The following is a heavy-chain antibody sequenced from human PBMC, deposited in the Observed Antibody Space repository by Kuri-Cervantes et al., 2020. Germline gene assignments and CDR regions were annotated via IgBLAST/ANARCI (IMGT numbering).Heavy chain of an antibody. J-gene: IGHJ4*02. V-gene: IGHV3-33*01. D-gene: IGHD5-24*01. CDR3: ARAGFEMATIYYFDY. CDR2: IWYDGSNK. CDR1: GFTFSSYG. Sequence: SLKISCAASGFTFSSYGMHWVRQAPGKGLEWVAVIWYDGSNKYYADSVKGRFTISRDNSKNTLYLQMNSLRAEDTAVYYCARAGFEMATIYYFDYWGQGTLVTVSS.